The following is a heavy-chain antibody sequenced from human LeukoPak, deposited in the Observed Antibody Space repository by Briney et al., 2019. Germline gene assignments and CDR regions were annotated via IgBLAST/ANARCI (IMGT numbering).Heavy chain of an antibody. Sequence: GGSLRLSCAASGFTFSSYSMNWVRQAPGKGLEWVSYISSSSSTIYYADSVKGRFTISRDNAKNSLYLQMNSLGAEDTAVYYCARGVRGSYRYEAYYFDYWGQGTLVTVSS. V-gene: IGHV3-48*01. CDR1: GFTFSSYS. CDR3: ARGVRGSYRYEAYYFDY. D-gene: IGHD3-16*02. J-gene: IGHJ4*02. CDR2: ISSSSSTI.